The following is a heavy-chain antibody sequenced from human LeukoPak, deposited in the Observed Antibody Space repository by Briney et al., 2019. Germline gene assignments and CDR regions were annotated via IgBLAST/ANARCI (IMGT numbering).Heavy chain of an antibody. CDR2: ISYDGSNK. Sequence: GGSLRLSCAASGFTLSSYAMHWVRQAPGKGLEWVAVISYDGSNKYYADSVKGRFTISRDNSKNTLYLQMNSLRAEDTAVYYCARGPSGYSSGWYFVDYWGQGTLVTVSS. J-gene: IGHJ4*02. CDR3: ARGPSGYSSGWYFVDY. CDR1: GFTLSSYA. V-gene: IGHV3-30-3*01. D-gene: IGHD6-19*01.